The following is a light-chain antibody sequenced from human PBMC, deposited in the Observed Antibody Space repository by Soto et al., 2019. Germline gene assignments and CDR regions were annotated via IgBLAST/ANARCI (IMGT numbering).Light chain of an antibody. V-gene: IGKV3-15*01. CDR2: GAS. CDR3: QQYNNWPPWT. CDR1: QSVSSN. J-gene: IGKJ1*01. Sequence: EIVMTQSPVTLSVSPGERATLSCRASQSVSSNLAWYQQKPGQAPRLLIYGASTRATGVPARFSGSGSGTEFTPPISSLQSEDFVVYYCQQYNNWPPWTFGQGTKVDIK.